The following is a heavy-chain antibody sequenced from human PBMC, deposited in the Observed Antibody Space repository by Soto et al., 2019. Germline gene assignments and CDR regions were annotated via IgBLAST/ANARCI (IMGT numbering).Heavy chain of an antibody. CDR3: AKMGDDHGRSYFDS. J-gene: IGHJ4*02. CDR2: IHYSQSS. CDR1: GGSINSPFF. V-gene: IGHV4-39*01. D-gene: IGHD1-26*01. Sequence: SETLSLTCTVSGGSINSPFFWAWLRQPPGKGLEWIASIHYSQSSYSHPSLRSRITISAGASTDQFSLRLASMTAADTAVYYCAKMGDDHGRSYFDSWGQGLLVTVSS.